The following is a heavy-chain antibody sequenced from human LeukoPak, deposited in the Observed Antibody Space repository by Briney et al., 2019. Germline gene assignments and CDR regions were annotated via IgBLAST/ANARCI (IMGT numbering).Heavy chain of an antibody. Sequence: ASVKVSCKASGYTFTGYYMHWVRQAPGQGLEWMGWINPNSGGTNYAQKFQGRVTITADESTSTAYMELSSLRSEDTAVYYCARAGGVTIFGVAAYYFDYWGQGTLVTVSS. CDR1: GYTFTGYY. CDR2: INPNSGGT. J-gene: IGHJ4*02. V-gene: IGHV1-2*02. CDR3: ARAGGVTIFGVAAYYFDY. D-gene: IGHD3-3*01.